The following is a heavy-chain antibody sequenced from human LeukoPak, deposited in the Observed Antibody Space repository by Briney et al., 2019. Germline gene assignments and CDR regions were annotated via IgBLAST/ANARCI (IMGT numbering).Heavy chain of an antibody. CDR2: ISWNSGSI. V-gene: IGHV3-9*01. CDR1: GFTFDDYA. Sequence: SLRLSCAASGFTFDDYAMHWVRQAPGKGLEGVAGISWNSGSIGYADSVKGRFTISRDNSKNTLYLQMNSLRAEDTAVYYCARGSNSNYDYFDYWGQGTLVTVSS. CDR3: ARGSNSNYDYFDY. D-gene: IGHD4-11*01. J-gene: IGHJ4*02.